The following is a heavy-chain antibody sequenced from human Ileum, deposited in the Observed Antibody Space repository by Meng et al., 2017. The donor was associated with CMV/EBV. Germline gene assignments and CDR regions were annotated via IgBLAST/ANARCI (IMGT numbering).Heavy chain of an antibody. D-gene: IGHD1-26*01. CDR3: ARARSWELLERAFDI. CDR2: INPNSGGT. J-gene: IGHJ3*02. CDR1: GYTFTGYY. V-gene: IGHV1-2*02. Sequence: ASVKVSCKASGYTFTGYYMHWVRQAPGQGLEWMGWINPNSGGTNYAQKFQGRVTMTRDTSISTAYMELSRLRSDDTAVYYCARARSWELLERAFDIWGQGTRVTVSS.